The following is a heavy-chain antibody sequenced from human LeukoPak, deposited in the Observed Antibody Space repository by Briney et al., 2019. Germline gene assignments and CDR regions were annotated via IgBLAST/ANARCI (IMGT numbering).Heavy chain of an antibody. CDR1: GFTFSSYG. D-gene: IGHD3-10*01. CDR2: IYSGGST. J-gene: IGHJ6*03. Sequence: GGSLRLSCAASGFTFSSYGMHWVRQAPGKGLEWVSVIYSGGSTYYADSVKGRFTISRDNSKNTLYLQMNSLRAEDTAVYYCARSRDGRGVDFYYYYMDVWGKGTTVTVSS. V-gene: IGHV3-66*01. CDR3: ARSRDGRGVDFYYYYMDV.